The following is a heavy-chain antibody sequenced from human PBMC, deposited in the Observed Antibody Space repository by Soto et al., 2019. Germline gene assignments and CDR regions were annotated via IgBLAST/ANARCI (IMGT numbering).Heavy chain of an antibody. D-gene: IGHD2-15*01. CDR1: GGSISSGNYY. V-gene: IGHV4-30-4*01. Sequence: SETLSLTCTVSGGSISSGNYYWSWIRQPPGKGLEWIGFISYSGSTYYSTSLKSRVTISVDTSKSQFSLNLSFVTAADTAVYYCATMGTPATGLYVFDYWGQGSLVTVSS. J-gene: IGHJ4*02. CDR3: ATMGTPATGLYVFDY. CDR2: ISYSGST.